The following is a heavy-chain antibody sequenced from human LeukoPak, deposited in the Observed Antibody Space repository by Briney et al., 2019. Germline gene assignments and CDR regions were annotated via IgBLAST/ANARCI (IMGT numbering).Heavy chain of an antibody. D-gene: IGHD3-10*01. V-gene: IGHV3-30*02. CDR2: IRFDGSNK. CDR1: GFTFSTYG. J-gene: IGHJ4*02. Sequence: PGGSLRLSCAASGFTFSTYGMHWVRQVPGKGLEWVAFIRFDGSNKYYADSVRGRFTISRDNSKNTLYLQMDSLRAEDTAVYYCAKGSGSYIRYYFDYWGQGTLVTVSS. CDR3: AKGSGSYIRYYFDY.